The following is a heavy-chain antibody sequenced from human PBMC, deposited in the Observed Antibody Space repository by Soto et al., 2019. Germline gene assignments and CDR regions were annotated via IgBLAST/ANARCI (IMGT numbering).Heavy chain of an antibody. CDR3: ARERGHSSSWRFDP. J-gene: IGHJ5*02. CDR2: IYYSGST. Sequence: PSETLSLTCTVSGGSISSGGYYWSWIRQHPGKGLEWIGYIYYSGSTYYNPSLKSRVTISVDTSKNQFSLKLSSVTAADTAVYYCARERGHSSSWRFDPWGQGTLVTVSS. D-gene: IGHD6-13*01. CDR1: GGSISSGGYY. V-gene: IGHV4-31*03.